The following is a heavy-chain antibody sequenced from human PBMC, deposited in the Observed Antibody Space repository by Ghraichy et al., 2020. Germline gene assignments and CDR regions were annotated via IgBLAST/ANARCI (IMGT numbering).Heavy chain of an antibody. J-gene: IGHJ6*02. CDR2: INHSGST. Sequence: SETLSLTCAVYGGSFSGYYWSWIRQPPGKGLEWIGEINHSGSTNYNPSLKSRVTISVDTSKNQFSLKRSSVTAADTAVYYCARAGGGYCSGGSCYKGGYYYYGMDVWGQGTTVTVSS. V-gene: IGHV4-34*01. D-gene: IGHD2-15*01. CDR3: ARAGGGYCSGGSCYKGGYYYYGMDV. CDR1: GGSFSGYY.